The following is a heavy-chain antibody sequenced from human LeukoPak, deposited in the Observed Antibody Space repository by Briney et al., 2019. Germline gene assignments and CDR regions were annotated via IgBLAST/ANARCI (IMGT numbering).Heavy chain of an antibody. Sequence: SETLSLTCTVSGGSISSYYWSWIRQPPGKGLEWIGYIYTSGSTNYNPSLKSRVTMSVDTSKNQFSLKLSSVTAADTAVYYCARGLVTMVRGVIIGNYYYMDVWGKGTTVTISS. CDR3: ARGLVTMVRGVIIGNYYYMDV. CDR2: IYTSGST. D-gene: IGHD3-10*01. CDR1: GGSISSYY. J-gene: IGHJ6*03. V-gene: IGHV4-4*08.